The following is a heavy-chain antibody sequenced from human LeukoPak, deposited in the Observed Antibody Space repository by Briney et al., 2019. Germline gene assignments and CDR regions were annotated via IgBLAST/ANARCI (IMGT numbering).Heavy chain of an antibody. J-gene: IGHJ4*02. CDR2: INWNGGST. Sequence: GGSLRLSCAASGFTFDDYGMSWVRQAPGKGLEWVSSINWNGGSTGYADSVKGRFTISRDNSKNTLYLQMNSLRAEDTAVYYCAKDRVRAAAGIFDYWGQGTLVTVSS. CDR1: GFTFDDYG. V-gene: IGHV3-20*04. D-gene: IGHD6-13*01. CDR3: AKDRVRAAAGIFDY.